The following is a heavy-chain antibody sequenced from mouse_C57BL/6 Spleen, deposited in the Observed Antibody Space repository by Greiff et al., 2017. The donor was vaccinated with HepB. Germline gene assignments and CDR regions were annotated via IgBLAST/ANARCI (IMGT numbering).Heavy chain of an antibody. D-gene: IGHD2-4*01. V-gene: IGHV1-42*01. J-gene: IGHJ3*01. CDR3: ARQGYDYQFAY. Sequence: VQLQQSGPELVKPGASVKISCKASGYSFTGYYMNWVKQSPEKGLEWIGEINPSTGGTTYNKKFKAKATLTVDKSSSTAYMQLKSLTSEDSAVYYCARQGYDYQFAYWGQGTLVTVSA. CDR2: INPSTGGT. CDR1: GYSFTGYY.